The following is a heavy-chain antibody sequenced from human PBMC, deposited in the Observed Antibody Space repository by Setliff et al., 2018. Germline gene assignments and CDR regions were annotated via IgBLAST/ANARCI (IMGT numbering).Heavy chain of an antibody. D-gene: IGHD3-9*01. CDR2: IYYSGST. J-gene: IGHJ4*01. Sequence: SETLSLTCSVSGGSISSSRYSWGWIRQTPGKGLEWIGSIYYSGSTYYNPSLESRVTISVDTSKNQVSLKLSSMTAADTAVYYCARERYFDWFFEDWGHGTLVTVPQ. CDR3: ARERYFDWFFED. CDR1: GGSISSSRYS. V-gene: IGHV4-39*07.